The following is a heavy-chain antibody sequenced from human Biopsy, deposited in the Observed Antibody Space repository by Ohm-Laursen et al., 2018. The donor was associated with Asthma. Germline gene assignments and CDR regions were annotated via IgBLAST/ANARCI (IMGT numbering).Heavy chain of an antibody. CDR2: LIPVLGTP. V-gene: IGHV1-69*13. J-gene: IGHJ6*02. CDR3: ARDAAAAGESYYYYYGMDV. CDR1: GDSFSNYA. Sequence: SVKVSCKASGDSFSNYAISWVRQAPGQGLEWMGGLIPVLGTPDHAQMFEGRVTITADESTSTAHMELSSLRSDDTAVYYCARDAAAAGESYYYYYGMDVWGQGTTVTVSS. D-gene: IGHD6-13*01.